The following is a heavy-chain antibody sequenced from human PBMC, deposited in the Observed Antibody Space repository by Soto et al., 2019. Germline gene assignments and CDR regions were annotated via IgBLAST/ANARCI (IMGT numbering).Heavy chain of an antibody. V-gene: IGHV1-46*01. CDR1: GYTFTSYY. Sequence: QVQLVQSGAEVKKPGASVKVSCKASGYTFTSYYMHWVRQAPGQGLEWMGIINPSGGSTSYAQKSQGRVTMTRDTSTSTVYMELSSLRSEDTAVYYCARTLIVGATGFWFDPWGQGTLVTVSS. CDR2: INPSGGST. CDR3: ARTLIVGATGFWFDP. J-gene: IGHJ5*02. D-gene: IGHD1-26*01.